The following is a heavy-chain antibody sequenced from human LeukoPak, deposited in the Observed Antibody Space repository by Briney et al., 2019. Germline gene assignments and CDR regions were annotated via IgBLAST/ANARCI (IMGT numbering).Heavy chain of an antibody. D-gene: IGHD3-10*01. CDR2: ISGSGGST. J-gene: IGHJ6*04. CDR1: GFTFSGYA. V-gene: IGHV3-23*01. CDR3: ARDAEMVRGVIWDYYYYGMDV. Sequence: PGASLRLSCAASGFTFSGYAMSWVRQAPGKGLEWVSAISGSGGSTYYADSVKGRFTISRDNSKNTLYLQMNSLRAEDTAVYYCARDAEMVRGVIWDYYYYGMDVWGKGTTVTVSS.